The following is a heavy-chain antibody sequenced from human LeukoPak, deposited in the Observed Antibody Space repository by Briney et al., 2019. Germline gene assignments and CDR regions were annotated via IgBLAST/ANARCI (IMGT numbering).Heavy chain of an antibody. D-gene: IGHD6-13*01. CDR1: GFTFSDYY. CDR3: ARSIAAAGYLHYYYYYMDV. J-gene: IGHJ6*03. CDR2: ISSSGSTI. Sequence: IPGGSLRLSCAASGFTFSDYYMSWIRQAPGEGLEWVSYISSSGSTIYYADSVKGRFTISRDNAKNSLYLQMNSLRAEDTAVYYCARSIAAAGYLHYYYYYMDVRGKGTTVTVSS. V-gene: IGHV3-11*01.